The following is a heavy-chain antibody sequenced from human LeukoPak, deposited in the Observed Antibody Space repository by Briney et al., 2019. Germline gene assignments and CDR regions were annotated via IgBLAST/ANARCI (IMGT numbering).Heavy chain of an antibody. Sequence: GGSLRLSCAASGLTFSSYAMHWVRQAPGKGLEWVALISSDGSNIYYADSVKGRFTISRDNSKNTLYLQMNSLRAEDTAVYYCAKGRSGLLFDLDYWGQGTLATVSS. V-gene: IGHV3-30*18. CDR3: AKGRSGLLFDLDY. CDR1: GLTFSSYA. CDR2: ISSDGSNI. D-gene: IGHD2-21*01. J-gene: IGHJ4*02.